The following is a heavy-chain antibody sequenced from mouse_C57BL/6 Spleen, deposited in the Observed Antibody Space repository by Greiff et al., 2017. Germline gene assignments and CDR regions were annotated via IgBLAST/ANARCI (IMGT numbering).Heavy chain of an antibody. J-gene: IGHJ2*01. CDR1: GYSITSGYY. D-gene: IGHD2-3*01. CDR2: ISYDGSN. V-gene: IGHV3-6*01. Sequence: DVKLQESGPGLVKPSQSLSLTCSVTGYSITSGYYWNWIRQFPGNKLEWMGYISYDGSNNYNPSLKNRISITRDTSKNQFFLKLNSVTTEDTATYYCAREGMVLDDWGQGTTLTVSS. CDR3: AREGMVLDD.